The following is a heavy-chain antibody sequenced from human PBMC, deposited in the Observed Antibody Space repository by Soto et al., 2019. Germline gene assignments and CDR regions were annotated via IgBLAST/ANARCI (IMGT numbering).Heavy chain of an antibody. Sequence: EVQLLESGGGLVQPGGSLRLSCAASGFTVSSNYMSWVRQAPGKGLEWVSVIYSGGSTYYADSVKGRFTISRDNSKNTLYLQMNSLRAEDTAVYYCARASARGAFDIWGQGTMVTVSS. V-gene: IGHV3-66*01. CDR2: IYSGGST. CDR1: GFTVSSNY. D-gene: IGHD1-26*01. CDR3: ARASARGAFDI. J-gene: IGHJ3*02.